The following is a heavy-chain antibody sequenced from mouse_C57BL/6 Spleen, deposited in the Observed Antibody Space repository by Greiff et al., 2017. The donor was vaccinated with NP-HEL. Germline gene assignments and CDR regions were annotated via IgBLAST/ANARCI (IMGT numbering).Heavy chain of an antibody. D-gene: IGHD1-1*01. CDR2: IGPGSGST. V-gene: IGHV1-77*01. CDR3: ANTGYYGSSYGGFYAMDY. CDR1: GYTFTDYY. J-gene: IGHJ4*01. Sequence: QVQLKQSGAELVKPGASVKISCKASGYTFTDYYINWVKQRPGQGLEWIGKIGPGSGSTYYNEKFKGKATLTADQSSSTAYMQLSSLTSEDSAVYFCANTGYYGSSYGGFYAMDYWGQGTSVTVSS.